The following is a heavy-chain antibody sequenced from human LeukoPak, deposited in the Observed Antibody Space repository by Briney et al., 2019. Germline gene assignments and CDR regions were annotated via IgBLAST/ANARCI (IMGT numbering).Heavy chain of an antibody. CDR2: IGGSGVNT. CDR1: GLTFSNYA. CDR3: SKGMSGSSPYNWFDP. D-gene: IGHD1-26*01. V-gene: IGHV3-23*01. J-gene: IGHJ5*02. Sequence: GGSLRLSCAVSGLTFSNYAMSWVRQAPGKGLERVSVIGGSGVNTYYADSVKGRFTISRDNSKNTLFLQMNSLRAEDSAVYYWSKGMSGSSPYNWFDPWGQGTLVTVSS.